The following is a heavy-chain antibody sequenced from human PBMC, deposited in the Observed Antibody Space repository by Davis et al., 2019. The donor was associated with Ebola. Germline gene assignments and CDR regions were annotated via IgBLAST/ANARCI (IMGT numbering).Heavy chain of an antibody. CDR2: IYYSGST. D-gene: IGHD3-22*01. Sequence: MPSETLSLTCTVSGGSIISSSSYWGWIRQPPRKGLEWIGSIYYSGSTYYNPSLKGRVTISVDTSKNQFSLKLSSVTAADTAVYYCATYTPHYYDSSGYYSSYYFDYWGQGTLVTVSS. J-gene: IGHJ4*02. V-gene: IGHV4-39*01. CDR1: GGSIISSSSY. CDR3: ATYTPHYYDSSGYYSSYYFDY.